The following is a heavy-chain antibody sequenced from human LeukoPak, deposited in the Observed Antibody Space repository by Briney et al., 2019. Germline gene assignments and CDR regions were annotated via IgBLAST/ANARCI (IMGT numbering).Heavy chain of an antibody. Sequence: SETLSLTCTVSGGSISHFYWTWIRQPPGKGLEWIGYIYHSGSTTYNPSFKSRVTISADTSKNHFSLKLSSVTAADTAVYYCARVREATIAPFFDYWGQGILVTVSS. D-gene: IGHD6-13*01. CDR1: GGSISHFY. CDR3: ARVREATIAPFFDY. CDR2: IYHSGST. J-gene: IGHJ4*02. V-gene: IGHV4-59*12.